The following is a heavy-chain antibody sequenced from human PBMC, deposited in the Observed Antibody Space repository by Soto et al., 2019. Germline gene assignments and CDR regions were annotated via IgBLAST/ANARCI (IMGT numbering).Heavy chain of an antibody. CDR2: FDPEDGET. J-gene: IGHJ4*02. Sequence: SVKFSCNVSLYTLTELSMHGVRQAPGKGLEWMGGFDPEDGETIYAQKFQGRVTMTEDTSTDTAYMELSSLRSEDTAVYYCATDVAVAGTFDYWGQGTLVTVSS. CDR1: LYTLTELS. D-gene: IGHD6-19*01. CDR3: ATDVAVAGTFDY. V-gene: IGHV1-24*01.